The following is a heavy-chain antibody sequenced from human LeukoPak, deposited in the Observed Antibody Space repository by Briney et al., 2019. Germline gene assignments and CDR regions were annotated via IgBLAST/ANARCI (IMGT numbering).Heavy chain of an antibody. CDR3: SRESGPFCPFGH. D-gene: IGHD1-26*01. J-gene: IGHJ4*02. Sequence: PSETLSLTCTVSGGSISSRSYYWGWIRQPPGGGLEWIGEISLAGRTRYNPSLQRRVHISIDESKNHLYLNLASVTAADTAVYYCSRESGPFCPFGHWGQGTLVTVSS. V-gene: IGHV4-39*07. CDR2: ISLAGRT. CDR1: GGSISSRSYY.